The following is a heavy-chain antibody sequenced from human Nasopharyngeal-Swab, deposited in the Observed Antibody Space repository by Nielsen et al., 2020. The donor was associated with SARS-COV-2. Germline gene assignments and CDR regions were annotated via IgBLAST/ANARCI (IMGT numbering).Heavy chain of an antibody. Sequence: GESLKISCAASGFTFSSYAMSWVRQAPGKGLEWVSAISGSGGSTYYADPVKGRFTISRENSKNTLYLQMNSLRAEDTAVYYCAKAGEFIAAAGQNWFDPWGQGTLVTVSS. CDR2: ISGSGGST. V-gene: IGHV3-23*01. J-gene: IGHJ5*02. CDR3: AKAGEFIAAAGQNWFDP. D-gene: IGHD6-13*01. CDR1: GFTFSSYA.